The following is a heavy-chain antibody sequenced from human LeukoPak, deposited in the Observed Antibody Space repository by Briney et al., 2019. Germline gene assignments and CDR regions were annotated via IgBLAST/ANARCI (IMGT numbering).Heavy chain of an antibody. V-gene: IGHV4-4*07. CDR3: ARSQKTYSNYAYYYYMDV. J-gene: IGHJ6*03. D-gene: IGHD4-11*01. CDR2: IYTSGNT. CDR1: GGSISSYY. Sequence: PSETLSLTCTVSGGSISSYYWSWIRQPAGKGLEWIGRIYTSGNTNYNPSLKSRVTMSVDTSKNQFSLKLSSVTAADTAVYYCARSQKTYSNYAYYYYMDVWGKGTTVTVSS.